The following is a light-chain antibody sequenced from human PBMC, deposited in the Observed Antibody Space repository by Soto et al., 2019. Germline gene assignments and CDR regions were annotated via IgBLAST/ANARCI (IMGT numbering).Light chain of an antibody. CDR3: SSYTSTTTLLV. Sequence: QSALTQPASVSGSPGQSITISCTGTSSDVGGYNYVSWYQQHPGKAPKLMIYDVTTRPSGVSNRFSGSRSGTTASLTISGLQAEDEADYYCSSYTSTTTLLVFGGGTKLTVL. J-gene: IGLJ2*01. V-gene: IGLV2-14*01. CDR1: SSDVGGYNY. CDR2: DVT.